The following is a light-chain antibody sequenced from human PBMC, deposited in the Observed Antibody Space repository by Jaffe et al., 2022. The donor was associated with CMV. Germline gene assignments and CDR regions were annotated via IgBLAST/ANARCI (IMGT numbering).Light chain of an antibody. CDR1: SSNIGNNY. J-gene: IGLJ3*02. Sequence: QSVLTQPPSVSTAPGQKVTISCSGSSSNIGNNYVSWYQQLPGTAPKLLMYENNKRPSGIPDRFSGSKSGTSATLGITGLQTGDEADYYCATRDSSLNTWVFGGGTKLTVL. CDR2: ENN. V-gene: IGLV1-51*02. CDR3: ATRDSSLNTWV.